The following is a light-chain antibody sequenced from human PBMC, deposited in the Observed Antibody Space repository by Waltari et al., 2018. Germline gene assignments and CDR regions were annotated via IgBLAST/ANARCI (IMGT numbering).Light chain of an antibody. J-gene: IGKJ3*01. CDR3: QHYDSLPFT. Sequence: DIQMTQSPSSLSASVGDRVTITCQASQDIKKYLSWYQQKPGNSPKLLIHDVSNLETGVPSRFSGSGSGTDFTFTISSLQSEDFATYYCQHYDSLPFTFGPGTTVHVK. V-gene: IGKV1-33*01. CDR2: DVS. CDR1: QDIKKY.